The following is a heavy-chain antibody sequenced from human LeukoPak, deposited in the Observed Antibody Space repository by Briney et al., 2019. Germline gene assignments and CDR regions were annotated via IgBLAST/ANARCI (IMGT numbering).Heavy chain of an antibody. V-gene: IGHV4-30-4*08. D-gene: IGHD2-2*01. J-gene: IGHJ5*02. CDR1: GGSISSGDYY. CDR3: ARHEPDCSSTSCYLNWFDP. CDR2: IYYSGST. Sequence: SQTLSLTCTVSGGSISSGDYYWSWIRQPPGKGLEWIGYIYYSGSTYYDPSLKSRVTISVDTSKNQFSLKLSSVTAADTAVYYCARHEPDCSSTSCYLNWFDPWGQGTLVTVSS.